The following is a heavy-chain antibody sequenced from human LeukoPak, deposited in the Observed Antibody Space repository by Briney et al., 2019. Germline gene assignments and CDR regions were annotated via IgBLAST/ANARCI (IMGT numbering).Heavy chain of an antibody. CDR1: EFTVNDYY. J-gene: IGHJ4*02. D-gene: IGHD6-19*01. V-gene: IGHV3-11*01. CDR3: AREKVAGTFDS. Sequence: GGSLRLSCAVSEFTVNDYYMSWIRQAPGKGLEWVSDIGGSDSIVAYADSVKGRFSISRDFAKNSLYLQMNSLRAEDTAVYYCAREKVAGTFDSWDQGALVTVSS. CDR2: IGGSDSIV.